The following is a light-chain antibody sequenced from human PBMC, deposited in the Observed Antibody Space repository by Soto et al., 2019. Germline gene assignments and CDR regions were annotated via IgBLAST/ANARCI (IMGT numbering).Light chain of an antibody. V-gene: IGLV2-14*01. CDR1: SSDVGGHNY. CDR3: SSYSSTSTLV. Sequence: QSALTQPASVSGSPGQSITVSCTGTSSDVGGHNYVSWFQQHPGQAPKLLIYEVTTRPSGVSTRFSGSKSGNTASLTISGLQAEDEADYHCSSYSSTSTLVFGTGTKVTVL. CDR2: EVT. J-gene: IGLJ1*01.